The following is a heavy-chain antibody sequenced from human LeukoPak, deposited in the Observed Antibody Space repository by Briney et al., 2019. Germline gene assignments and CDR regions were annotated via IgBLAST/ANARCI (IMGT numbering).Heavy chain of an antibody. CDR1: GFTFDDYA. V-gene: IGHV3-9*01. CDR3: AKDNRAAAGAGYFDY. J-gene: IGHJ4*02. D-gene: IGHD6-13*01. Sequence: GGSLRLSCAASGFTFDDYAMHWVRRAPGKGLEWVSGISWNSGSIGYADSVKGRFTISRDNAKNPLYLQMNSLRAEDTALYYCAKDNRAAAGAGYFDYWGQGTLVNVSS. CDR2: ISWNSGSI.